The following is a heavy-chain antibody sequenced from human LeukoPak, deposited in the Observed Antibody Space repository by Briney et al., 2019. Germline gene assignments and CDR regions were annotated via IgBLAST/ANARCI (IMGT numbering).Heavy chain of an antibody. CDR1: GGSISNKY. D-gene: IGHD4-23*01. CDR2: IYYSGST. CDR3: ARDDILGGGNAAFDI. J-gene: IGHJ3*02. Sequence: SETLSLTCTVSGGSISNKYWSWIRQPPGKGLEWIGNIYYSGSTYYNPSLKSRVTISVDTSKNQFSLKLSSVTAADTAVYYCARDDILGGGNAAFDIWGQGTMVTVSS. V-gene: IGHV4-59*12.